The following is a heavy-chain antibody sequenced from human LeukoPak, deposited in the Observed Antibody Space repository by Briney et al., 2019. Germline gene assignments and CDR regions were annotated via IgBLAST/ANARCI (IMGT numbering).Heavy chain of an antibody. D-gene: IGHD3-9*01. CDR2: IYYSGIT. CDR1: VGSISSYY. CDR3: ARSGQLRYFDWHYFDY. J-gene: IGHJ4*02. V-gene: IGHV4-59*08. Sequence: SETLSLTCTVSVGSISSYYWSWIRQPPGKGLEWIGYIYYSGITNYNPSLKSRVTISVDTSKNQFSLKLSSVTAANTAVYYCARSGQLRYFDWHYFDYWGQGTLVTVSS.